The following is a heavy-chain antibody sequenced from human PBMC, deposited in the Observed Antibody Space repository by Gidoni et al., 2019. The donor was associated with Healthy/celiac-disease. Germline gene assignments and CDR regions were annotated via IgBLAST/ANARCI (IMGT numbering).Heavy chain of an antibody. V-gene: IGHV2-5*02. Sequence: QITLKESGPTLVKPTQTLTLTCTFSGFSLSTSGVGVGWIRQPPGKALEWLALIYWDDDKRYSPSLKSRLTITKDTSKNQVVLTMTNMDPVDTATYYCAHTRITMVRGVIITTFDYWGQGTLVTVSS. J-gene: IGHJ4*02. CDR3: AHTRITMVRGVIITTFDY. CDR1: GFSLSTSGVG. CDR2: IYWDDDK. D-gene: IGHD3-10*01.